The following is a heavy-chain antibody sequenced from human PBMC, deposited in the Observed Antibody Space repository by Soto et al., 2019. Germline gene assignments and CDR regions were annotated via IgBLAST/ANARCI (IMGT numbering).Heavy chain of an antibody. Sequence: PSETLSLPCTVSGCSISSGGYYWSWIRQHPGKGLEWIGYIYYSGSTYYNPSLKSRVTISVDTSKNQFSLKLSSVTAADTAVYYCARVGDGYCSSTSCHDAFDIWGQGTMVTVSS. V-gene: IGHV4-31*03. CDR2: IYYSGST. J-gene: IGHJ3*02. D-gene: IGHD2-2*01. CDR3: ARVGDGYCSSTSCHDAFDI. CDR1: GCSISSGGYY.